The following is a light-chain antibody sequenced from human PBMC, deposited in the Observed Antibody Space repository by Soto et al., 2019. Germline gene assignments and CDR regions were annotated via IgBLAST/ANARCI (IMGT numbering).Light chain of an antibody. CDR2: NDN. CDR3: SSYAGSNNLE. Sequence: QSVLSQSPSASGTPGQRVTISCSGRTSNIGTNAVNWYHQLPGTAPRLVLYNDNQRPSGVPDRFSGSRSGTSASLAISGLQSEDEADYYCSSYAGSNNLEFGGGTKVTVL. J-gene: IGLJ2*01. V-gene: IGLV1-44*01. CDR1: TSNIGTNA.